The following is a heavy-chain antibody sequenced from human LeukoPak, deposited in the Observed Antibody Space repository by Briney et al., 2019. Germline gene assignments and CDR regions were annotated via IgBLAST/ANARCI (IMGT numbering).Heavy chain of an antibody. Sequence: ASVKVSCKASGYTFTGYYMHWVRQAPGQGLEWMGWINPNSGGTSYAQKFQGRVTTTRDTSTSTVYMELSSLRSEDTAVYYCARGAVTTIDYWGQGTLVTVSS. CDR2: INPNSGGT. V-gene: IGHV1-2*02. D-gene: IGHD4-17*01. CDR3: ARGAVTTIDY. J-gene: IGHJ4*02. CDR1: GYTFTGYY.